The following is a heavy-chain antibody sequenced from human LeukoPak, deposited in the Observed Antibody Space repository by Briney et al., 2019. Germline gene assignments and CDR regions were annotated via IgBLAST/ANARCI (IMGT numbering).Heavy chain of an antibody. D-gene: IGHD1-26*01. J-gene: IGHJ4*02. CDR3: TRDVGFQIDY. Sequence: PGGSLRLSCTAPGFTSSNYWMHWVRQAPGKGLVWVSHIHSDGRNTTYSSSVKGRFTISRDNAKNTLYLQMNSLRAEDTAVYYGTRDVGFQIDYWGQGTLVTVSS. CDR2: IHSDGRNT. CDR1: GFTSSNYW. V-gene: IGHV3-74*01.